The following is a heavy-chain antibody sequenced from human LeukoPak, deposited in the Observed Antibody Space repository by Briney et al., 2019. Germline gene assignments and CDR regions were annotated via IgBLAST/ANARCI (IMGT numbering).Heavy chain of an antibody. CDR3: ARVDSSSWYSNYYYGMDV. CDR1: GGTFSSYA. J-gene: IGHJ6*02. D-gene: IGHD6-13*01. Sequence: ASVKVSCKASGGTFSSYAISWVRQAPGQGLEWMGGIIPIFGTANYAQKFQGRVTITADESTSTAYMELSSLRSGDTAVYYCARVDSSSWYSNYYYGMDVWGQGTTVTVSS. V-gene: IGHV1-69*13. CDR2: IIPIFGTA.